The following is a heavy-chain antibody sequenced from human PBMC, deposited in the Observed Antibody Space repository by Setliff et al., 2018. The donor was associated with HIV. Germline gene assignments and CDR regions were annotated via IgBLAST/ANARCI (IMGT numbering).Heavy chain of an antibody. D-gene: IGHD3-16*01. V-gene: IGHV3-21*01. CDR2: ISSSSSYI. CDR3: AKDYGWGELPADYMDV. J-gene: IGHJ6*03. Sequence: GGSLRLSCAASGFTFSNAWMNWVRQAPGKGLEWVSSISSSSSYIYYADSVKGRFTISRDNAKNSLYLQMNSLRAEDTAVYYCAKDYGWGELPADYMDVWGKGTTVTVSS. CDR1: GFTFSNAW.